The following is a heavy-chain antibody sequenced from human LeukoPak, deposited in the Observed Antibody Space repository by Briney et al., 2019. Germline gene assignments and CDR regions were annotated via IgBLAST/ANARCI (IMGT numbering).Heavy chain of an antibody. CDR2: INHSGSA. CDR3: ARHYYDSSTYYIDH. D-gene: IGHD3-22*01. Sequence: SETLSLTCAVYGGSFSGYYWSWIRQPPGKGLEWIGQINHSGSANYNPSLKSRVAISVDTSKNQFSLRLSSVTAADTAVYYCARHYYDSSTYYIDHWGQGSLVTVSS. V-gene: IGHV4-34*01. J-gene: IGHJ4*02. CDR1: GGSFSGYY.